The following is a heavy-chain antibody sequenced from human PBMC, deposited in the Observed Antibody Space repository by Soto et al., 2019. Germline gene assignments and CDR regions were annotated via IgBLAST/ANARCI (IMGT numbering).Heavy chain of an antibody. CDR1: GDSVSSNSAA. D-gene: IGHD6-19*01. J-gene: IGHJ3*02. CDR3: ARVGPMAVAGTDAFDI. CDR2: TYYRSKWYN. V-gene: IGHV6-1*01. Sequence: PSQTLSLTCAISGDSVSSNSAAWNWIRQSPSRGLEWLGRTYYRSKWYNDYAVSVKSRITINPDTSKNQFSLQLNSVTPEDTAVYYCARVGPMAVAGTDAFDIWGQGTLLTGSS.